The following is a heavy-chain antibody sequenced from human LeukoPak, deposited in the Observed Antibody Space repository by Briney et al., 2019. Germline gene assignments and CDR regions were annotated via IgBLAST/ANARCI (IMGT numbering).Heavy chain of an antibody. CDR1: GGSICSYY. D-gene: IGHD3-10*01. CDR3: ARGGITMVRGVTNEFDY. J-gene: IGHJ4*02. V-gene: IGHV4-59*12. Sequence: KTSETLSLTCTVSGGSICSYYWSWIRQPPGKGLEWIGYIYYSGSTNYNPSLKSRVTMSVDTSKNQFSLKLSSVTAADTAVYYCARGGITMVRGVTNEFDYWAQGTLVTVSS. CDR2: IYYSGST.